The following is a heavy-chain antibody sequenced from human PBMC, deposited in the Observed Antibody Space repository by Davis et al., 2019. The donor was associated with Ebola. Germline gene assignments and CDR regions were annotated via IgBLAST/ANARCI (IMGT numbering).Heavy chain of an antibody. J-gene: IGHJ4*02. CDR2: IYYSGST. CDR3: ARESRIYTTFDY. D-gene: IGHD1-26*01. V-gene: IGHV4-39*07. CDR1: GGSISSSSYY. Sequence: SETLSLTCTVSGGSISSSSYYWSWIRQSPGKGLEWIGSIYYSGSTYYNPSLKSRVTISVDTSKNQFSLKLSSVTAADTAVYYCARESRIYTTFDYWGQGTLVTVSS.